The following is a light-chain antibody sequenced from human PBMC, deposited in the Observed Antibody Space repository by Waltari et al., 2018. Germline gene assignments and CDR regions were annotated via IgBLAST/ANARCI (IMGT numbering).Light chain of an antibody. J-gene: IGKJ1*01. CDR1: QSVLYNSDNKNY. Sequence: DIVMTQSPDSLAVSLGERATINCKSSQSVLYNSDNKNYLAWYQQKPGQPPKLLIYWASTRESGVPDRFSGSGSGTDFTLTITSLQAEDVAVYYCQQYYGTPPRTFGQGTKVKSN. V-gene: IGKV4-1*01. CDR3: QQYYGTPPRT. CDR2: WAS.